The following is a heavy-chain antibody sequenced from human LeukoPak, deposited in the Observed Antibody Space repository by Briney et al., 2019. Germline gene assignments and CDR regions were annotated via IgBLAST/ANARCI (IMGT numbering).Heavy chain of an antibody. V-gene: IGHV1-18*01. Sequence: ASVKVSCKASGGTFSSYAISWVRQAPGQGLEWMGWISAYNGNTNYAQKLQGRVTMTTDTSTSTAYMELRSLRSDDTAVYYCARDGGFGCSSTSCYFDYWGQGTLVTVSS. D-gene: IGHD2-2*01. J-gene: IGHJ4*02. CDR1: GGTFSSYA. CDR2: ISAYNGNT. CDR3: ARDGGFGCSSTSCYFDY.